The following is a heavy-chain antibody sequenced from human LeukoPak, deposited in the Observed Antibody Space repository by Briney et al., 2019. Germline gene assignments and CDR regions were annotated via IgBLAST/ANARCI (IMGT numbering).Heavy chain of an antibody. J-gene: IGHJ4*02. D-gene: IGHD5-24*01. V-gene: IGHV3-53*01. CDR2: LRSGGTI. CDR3: AREGEKADGYNHGLDR. Sequence: PGGSLRLSCAATEFTDSRSYMTWVRQAPGKGLEWVSVLRSGGTIEYADTVKGRFTISRDISKNTVYLQMNNLRSEDTAVYFCAREGEKADGYNHGLDRWGQGTLVTVSS. CDR1: EFTDSRSY.